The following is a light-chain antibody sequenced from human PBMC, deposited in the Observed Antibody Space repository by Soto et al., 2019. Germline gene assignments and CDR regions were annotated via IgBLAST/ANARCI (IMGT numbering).Light chain of an antibody. Sequence: QSVLTQPPSVSAAPGQKVTISCSGSSSNIGGNSVSWYQQLPGTAPKLLIYDDNKRPSGIPDRFSGSKSGTSATLGITGFQTGDEADYYCGSWDSSLNVDLCGGGTKVT. CDR3: GSWDSSLNVDL. CDR2: DDN. V-gene: IGLV1-51*01. J-gene: IGLJ1*01. CDR1: SSNIGGNS.